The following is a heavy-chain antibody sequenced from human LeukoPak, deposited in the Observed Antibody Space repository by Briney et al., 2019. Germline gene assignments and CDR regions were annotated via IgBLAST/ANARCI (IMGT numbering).Heavy chain of an antibody. Sequence: RSLRLSCAASGFTFSSYSMNWVRQAPGKGLEWVSSISSSSSYIYYADSVKGRFTISRDNAKNSLYLQMNSLRAEDTAVYYCARDKPGGGYDYGNDYWGQGTLVTVSS. CDR2: ISSSSSYI. CDR1: GFTFSSYS. CDR3: ARDKPGGGYDYGNDY. D-gene: IGHD5-12*01. J-gene: IGHJ4*02. V-gene: IGHV3-21*01.